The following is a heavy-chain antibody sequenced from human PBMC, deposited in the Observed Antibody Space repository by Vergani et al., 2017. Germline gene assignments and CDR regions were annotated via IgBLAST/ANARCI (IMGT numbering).Heavy chain of an antibody. Sequence: EVQLVESGGGLVQPGGSLRLSCAASGFTFSSYWMSWVRQAPGKGLEWVANIKQDGSEKYYVDSVKGRFTISRDNAKNSLYLQMNSLRAEDTAVYYCARGDKYQLLDSVAFDIWGQGTMVTVSS. D-gene: IGHD2-2*01. J-gene: IGHJ3*02. CDR2: IKQDGSEK. CDR1: GFTFSSYW. V-gene: IGHV3-7*01. CDR3: ARGDKYQLLDSVAFDI.